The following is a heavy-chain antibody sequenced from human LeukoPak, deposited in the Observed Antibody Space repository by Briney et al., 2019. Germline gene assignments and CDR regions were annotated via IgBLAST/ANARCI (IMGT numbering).Heavy chain of an antibody. V-gene: IGHV1-2*02. D-gene: IGHD6-19*01. J-gene: IGHJ5*02. CDR1: GYTFTGYY. CDR2: INPNSGGT. Sequence: GASVKVSCKASGYTFTGYYMHWVRQAPGQGLEWMGWINPNSGGTNYAQKFQGRVTMTRDTSISTAYMELSRLRSDDTAVYYCARDRFYSSGWSANWFDPWGQGTLATVSS. CDR3: ARDRFYSSGWSANWFDP.